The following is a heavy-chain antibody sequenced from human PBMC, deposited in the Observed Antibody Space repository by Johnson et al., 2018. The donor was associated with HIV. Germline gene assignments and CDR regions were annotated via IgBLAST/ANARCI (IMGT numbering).Heavy chain of an antibody. CDR2: ISGSGGST. V-gene: IGHV3-23*04. D-gene: IGHD1-26*01. CDR1: GFTFSRYA. CDR3: ASRMYSGSSGGAFDI. J-gene: IGHJ3*02. Sequence: VQLVESGGGLVQPGGSLRLSCAASGFTFSRYAMSWVRQAPGKGLEWVSAISGSGGSTYYADSVKGRFTISRDNSKNTLYLQMNSLRAEDTALYYCASRMYSGSSGGAFDIWGQGTMVTVSS.